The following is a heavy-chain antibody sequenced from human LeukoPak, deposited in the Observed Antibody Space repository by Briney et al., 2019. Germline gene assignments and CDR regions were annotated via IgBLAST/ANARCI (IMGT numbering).Heavy chain of an antibody. J-gene: IGHJ4*02. V-gene: IGHV3-30-3*01. CDR2: ISYDGSNK. Sequence: GGSLRLSCAASGFTFSSYAMHWVRQAPGKGLEWVAVISYDGSNKYYADSVKGRFTISRDNSKNTLYLQMNSLRAEDTAVYYCAKESANDYSNYLIDYWGQGTLVTVSS. CDR3: AKESANDYSNYLIDY. D-gene: IGHD4-11*01. CDR1: GFTFSSYA.